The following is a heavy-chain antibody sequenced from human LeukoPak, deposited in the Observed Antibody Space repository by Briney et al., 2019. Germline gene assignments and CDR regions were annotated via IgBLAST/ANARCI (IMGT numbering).Heavy chain of an antibody. CDR1: GGSISSGSYY. J-gene: IGHJ6*03. CDR3: AREGGGDFYYYYYMDV. Sequence: SETLSLTCTVSGGSISSGSYYWSWIRQPAGKGLEWIGRIYTSGSTNYNPSLKSRVTISVDTSKNQFSLKLSSVTAADTAVYYCAREGGGDFYYYYYMDVWGKGTTVTISS. D-gene: IGHD2-21*02. V-gene: IGHV4-61*02. CDR2: IYTSGST.